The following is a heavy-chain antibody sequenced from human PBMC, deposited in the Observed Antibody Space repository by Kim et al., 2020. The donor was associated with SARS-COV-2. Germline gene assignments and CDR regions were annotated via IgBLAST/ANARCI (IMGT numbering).Heavy chain of an antibody. CDR1: GFTFSSYS. V-gene: IGHV3-21*01. J-gene: IGHJ6*02. Sequence: GGSLRLSCAASGFTFSSYSMNWVRQAPGKGLEWVSSISSSSSYIYYADSVKGRFTISRDNGKNSLYLQMNSLRAEDTAVYYCARDRSSGITIFGVPKSLYYYYGMDVWGQGTTVTVSS. CDR2: ISSSSSYI. D-gene: IGHD3-3*01. CDR3: ARDRSSGITIFGVPKSLYYYYGMDV.